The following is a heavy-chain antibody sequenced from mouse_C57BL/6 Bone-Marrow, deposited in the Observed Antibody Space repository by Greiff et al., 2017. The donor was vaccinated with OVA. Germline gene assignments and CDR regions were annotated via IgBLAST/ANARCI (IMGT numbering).Heavy chain of an antibody. J-gene: IGHJ4*01. CDR3: ARDDYLNYAIDY. D-gene: IGHD2-4*01. V-gene: IGHV1-9*01. CDR1: GYTFTGYW. CDR2: ILPGSGST. Sequence: QVQLQQSGAELMKPGASVKLSCKATGYTFTGYWIEWVKQRPGHGLEWIGEILPGSGSTNDNEKFKGKATFTADTSSNTAYMQLSSLTTEDSAIYYCARDDYLNYAIDYWGQGTSVTVSS.